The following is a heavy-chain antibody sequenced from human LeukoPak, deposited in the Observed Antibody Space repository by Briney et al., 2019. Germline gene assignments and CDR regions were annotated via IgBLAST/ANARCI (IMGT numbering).Heavy chain of an antibody. CDR1: GGTFSSYA. J-gene: IGHJ4*02. CDR3: ATKRGYSYGSPH. V-gene: IGHV1-69*13. CDR2: IIPIFGTA. D-gene: IGHD5-18*01. Sequence: SVKVSCKASGGTFSSYAISWVRQAPGQGLEWMGGIIPIFGTANYAQKFQGRVTITADESTSTAYMELSSLRSEDTAVYYCATKRGYSYGSPHWGQGTLVTASS.